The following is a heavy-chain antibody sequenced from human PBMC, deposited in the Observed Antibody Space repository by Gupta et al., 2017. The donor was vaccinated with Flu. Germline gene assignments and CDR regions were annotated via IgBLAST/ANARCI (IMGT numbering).Heavy chain of an antibody. CDR2: ISYDGYNK. CDR3: AKIPGVGTVTEYYFDD. V-gene: IGHV3-30*18. J-gene: IGHJ4*02. CDR1: GLIFRDHA. Sequence: QVQLVESGGGVIQPGRSLRLSCEASGLIFRDHAMHWVRQAPGKGLEWVAVISYDGYNKYHLESVKGRFTISRDNGKKTVYLQMNSLRVEDTAVYYCAKIPGVGTVTEYYFDDWGQGTPVPVSS. D-gene: IGHD4-17*01.